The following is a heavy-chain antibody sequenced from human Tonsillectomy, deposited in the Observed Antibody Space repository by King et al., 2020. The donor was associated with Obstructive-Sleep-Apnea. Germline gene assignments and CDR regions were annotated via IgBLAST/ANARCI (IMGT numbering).Heavy chain of an antibody. V-gene: IGHV3-53*04. D-gene: IGHD2-15*01. CDR1: GFTVSSNY. Sequence: EVQLVESGGGLVQPGGSLRLSCAASGFTVSSNYMSWFRQAPGEGLEWVSVIYSGGSTYYADSVRGRFTISRHNSKNTLFLQMNSLRAEDTAVYYCASLGYCSGGSCYRGWFDPWGQGTLVTVSS. J-gene: IGHJ5*02. CDR3: ASLGYCSGGSCYRGWFDP. CDR2: IYSGGST.